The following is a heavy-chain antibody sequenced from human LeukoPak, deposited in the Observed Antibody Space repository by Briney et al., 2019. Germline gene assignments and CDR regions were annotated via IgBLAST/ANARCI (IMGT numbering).Heavy chain of an antibody. D-gene: IGHD2-15*01. CDR2: VSYSGST. CDR3: ARREGGLFDY. Sequence: SETLSLTCTVSGGSFSSDDYYWGWIRQPPGEGLEWIGSVSYSGSTYYNPSLKVRGTISVDTSKNQFSLKLSSVTAADTAVYYCARREGGLFDYWGQGTLVTVSS. J-gene: IGHJ4*02. CDR1: GGSFSSDDYY. V-gene: IGHV4-39*07.